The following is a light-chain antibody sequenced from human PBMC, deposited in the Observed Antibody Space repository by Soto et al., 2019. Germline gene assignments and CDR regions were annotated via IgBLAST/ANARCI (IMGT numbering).Light chain of an antibody. CDR3: QQYYSFHS. Sequence: AIRMTQSPSSFSASTGDRVTITCRASQSISGYLAWYQQKPGKAPKLLIYAASTLQSGVPSRFSGSGSGTDFTLTISCLQSEDFTTYYCQQYYSFHSYGPGTKGDIK. V-gene: IGKV1-8*01. CDR1: QSISGY. J-gene: IGKJ3*01. CDR2: AAS.